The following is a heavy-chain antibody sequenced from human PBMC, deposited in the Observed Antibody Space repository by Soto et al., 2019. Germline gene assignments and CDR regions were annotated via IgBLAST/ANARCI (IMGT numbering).Heavy chain of an antibody. J-gene: IGHJ4*02. CDR1: GFTFSSYG. CDR2: ISYDGSNK. D-gene: IGHD5-12*01. CDR3: AKGAAATIRDTLDY. V-gene: IGHV3-30*18. Sequence: GGSLRLSCAASGFTFSSYGMHWVRQAPGKGLEWVAVISYDGSNKYYADSVKGRFTISRDNSKNTLYLQMNSLRAEDTAVYYCAKGAAATIRDTLDYWGQGTLVTVSS.